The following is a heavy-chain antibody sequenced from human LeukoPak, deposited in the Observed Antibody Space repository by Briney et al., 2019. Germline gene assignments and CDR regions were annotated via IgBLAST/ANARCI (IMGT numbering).Heavy chain of an antibody. J-gene: IGHJ4*02. V-gene: IGHV5-51*01. D-gene: IGHD6-6*01. CDR3: ARGSSGFDY. Sequence: GESLKIPCKASGYRFTTDYIGWVRQMPGKGLEWMGIIYPGDSDTRYNPSFQGQVTISADKSISTAYLQWSSLKASDTAMYYCARGSSGFDYWGQGTLVTVSS. CDR1: GYRFTTDY. CDR2: IYPGDSDT.